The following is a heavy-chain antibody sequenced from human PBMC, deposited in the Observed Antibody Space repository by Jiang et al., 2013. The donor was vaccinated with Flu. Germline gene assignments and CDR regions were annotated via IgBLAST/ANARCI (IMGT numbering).Heavy chain of an antibody. J-gene: IGHJ4*02. Sequence: GAEVKKPGESLKISCKGSGYSFTNYWIGWVRQMPGKGPEWMGIISPADSETRYSPSFQGQVTISVDKSINTACVQWRSLKASDTAIYYCARHPDYYDNSGSMGAWIDYWGPGTLVTVSS. V-gene: IGHV5-51*01. CDR1: GYSFTNYW. CDR3: ARHPDYYDNSGSMGAWIDY. CDR2: ISPADSET. D-gene: IGHD3-22*01.